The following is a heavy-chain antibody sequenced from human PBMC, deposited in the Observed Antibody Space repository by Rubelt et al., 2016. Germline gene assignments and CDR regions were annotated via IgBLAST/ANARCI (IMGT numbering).Heavy chain of an antibody. CDR1: GGSISSSY. Sequence: QVQLQESGPGLVKPSETLSLTCTVSGGSISSSYWSWIRQPPGKGLEWIGYIYYRGSTNYTPPLKGWGNIDVDTSTNQFSLKLSCVTAADTAVYYWSRAVRQWWDAFDIWGQGTMVTVSS. J-gene: IGHJ3*02. CDR2: IYYRGST. CDR3: SRAVRQWWDAFDI. D-gene: IGHD2-15*01. V-gene: IGHV4-59*08.